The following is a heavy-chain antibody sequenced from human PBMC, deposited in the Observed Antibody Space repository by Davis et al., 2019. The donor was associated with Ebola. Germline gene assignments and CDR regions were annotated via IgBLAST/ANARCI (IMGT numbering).Heavy chain of an antibody. CDR3: ARGSRNMDV. V-gene: IGHV3-7*03. J-gene: IGHJ6*02. CDR1: GFTFRSYL. CDR2: IKEDGSEK. Sequence: PGGSLRLSCAASGFTFRSYLMSWVRQAPGKGLEWVAKIKEDGSEKLEVDSVKGRFTISRDNAKDSLYLQMNSLRAEDTAVYYCARGSRNMDVWGQGTTVTVSS.